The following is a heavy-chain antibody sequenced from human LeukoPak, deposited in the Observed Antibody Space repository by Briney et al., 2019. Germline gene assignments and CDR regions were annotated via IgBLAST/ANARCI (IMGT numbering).Heavy chain of an antibody. CDR1: GGSISSYY. V-gene: IGHV4-59*08. CDR3: ARMGGYSGYATH. J-gene: IGHJ4*02. D-gene: IGHD5-12*01. Sequence: LETLSLTCTVSGGSISSYYLSWIRQPPGKGLEWIGYIHYSGSTNYNPSLKSRVTISLDTSNNQFSLKLSSVTAADTAVYYCARMGGYSGYATHWGQGTLVTVSS. CDR2: IHYSGST.